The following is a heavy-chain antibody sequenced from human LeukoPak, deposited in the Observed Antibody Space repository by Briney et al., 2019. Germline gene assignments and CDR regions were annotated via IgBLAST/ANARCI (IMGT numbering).Heavy chain of an antibody. Sequence: MPSETLSPTCTVSGGSMSGHWWSWIRQSPGKGLEWIGDIFYSGGTNNNSPLKSRLTMSLDTSKNQFSLKLSSVTAADTAMYYCARRNTADASIDFWGQGILVIASS. CDR3: ARRNTADASIDF. J-gene: IGHJ4*02. CDR2: IFYSGGT. V-gene: IGHV4-59*08. D-gene: IGHD2/OR15-2a*01. CDR1: GGSMSGHW.